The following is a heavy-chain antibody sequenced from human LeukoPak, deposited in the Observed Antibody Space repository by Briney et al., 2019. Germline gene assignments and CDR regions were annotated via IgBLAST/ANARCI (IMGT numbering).Heavy chain of an antibody. D-gene: IGHD4-23*01. CDR3: SKDDGGNFPLDF. CDR2: ISTYNGKT. V-gene: IGHV1-18*01. Sequence: ASVKVSCKASGYTFAHYGITWVRQAPGQGLEWLGWISTYNGKTIYARKLQGRVTLTAESSTSTTYMELRSLRSDDTAVYYCSKDDGGNFPLDFWGQGTLVTVSS. J-gene: IGHJ4*02. CDR1: GYTFAHYG.